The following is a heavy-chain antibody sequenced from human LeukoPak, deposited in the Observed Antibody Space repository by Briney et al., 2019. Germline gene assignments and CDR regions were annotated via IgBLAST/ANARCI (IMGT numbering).Heavy chain of an antibody. Sequence: PGGSLRLSCAASGFTFSNYWMTWVRQAPGKGLERVAQIKHDGSEHYYVDSVKGRFTISRDNAKNSLYLLMNSLRAEDTAVYYCARDCSGGSCYSFDFWGQGTLVTVSS. V-gene: IGHV3-7*01. J-gene: IGHJ4*02. CDR2: IKHDGSEH. CDR3: ARDCSGGSCYSFDF. D-gene: IGHD2-15*01. CDR1: GFTFSNYW.